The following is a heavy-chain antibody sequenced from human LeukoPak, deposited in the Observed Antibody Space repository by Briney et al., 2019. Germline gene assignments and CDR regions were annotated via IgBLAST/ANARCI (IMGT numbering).Heavy chain of an antibody. V-gene: IGHV4-38-2*01. D-gene: IGHD6-19*01. CDR2: IYYSGST. CDR3: ARRSPSIAVAQGGFDY. Sequence: PSETLSLTCAVSGYSISSGYYWGWIRQPPGKGLEWIGSIYYSGSTYYNPSLKSRVTISVDTSKNQFSLKLSSVTAADTAVYYCARRSPSIAVAQGGFDYWGQGTLVTVSS. J-gene: IGHJ4*02. CDR1: GYSISSGYY.